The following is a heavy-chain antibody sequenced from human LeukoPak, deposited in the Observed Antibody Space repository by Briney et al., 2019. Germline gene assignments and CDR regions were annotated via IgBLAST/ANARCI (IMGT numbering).Heavy chain of an antibody. CDR1: GGSISSSSYY. CDR3: ARGHAIIAAAWFDP. CDR2: IYYSGST. Sequence: SETLSLTCTVSGGSISSSSYYWGWIRQPPGKGLEWIGSIYYSGSTYYNPSLKSRVTISVDTSKNQFSLKLSSVTAADTAVYYCARGHAIIAAAWFDPWGQGTLVTVSS. D-gene: IGHD6-13*01. J-gene: IGHJ5*02. V-gene: IGHV4-39*07.